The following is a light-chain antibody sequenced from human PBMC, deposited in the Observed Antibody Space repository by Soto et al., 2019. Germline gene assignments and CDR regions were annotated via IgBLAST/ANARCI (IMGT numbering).Light chain of an antibody. CDR3: CSYAGSYTVV. Sequence: QSALTQPRSVSGSPGQSVTISCTGTSSDVGTYNSVSWYQQHPGKAPKLMIYDVNKRPSGVPDRFSGSKSGNTASLTISGLQAEDEADYYCCSYAGSYTVVLGGGTKLTVL. CDR1: SSDVGTYNS. J-gene: IGLJ2*01. V-gene: IGLV2-11*01. CDR2: DVN.